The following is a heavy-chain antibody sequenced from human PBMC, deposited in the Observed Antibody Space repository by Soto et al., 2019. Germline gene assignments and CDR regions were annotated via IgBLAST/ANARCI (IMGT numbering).Heavy chain of an antibody. V-gene: IGHV5-51*01. D-gene: IGHD5-18*01. CDR2: IYPGDSDT. CDR1: GTNYW. Sequence: RGESLKISCRTSGTNYWIAWVRQRTGKGLEWLGIIYPGDSDTRYSPSFQGQVTISADKSINTTYLRWSTPKASDSGIYFCARGHYSFCSGTLDYGGQGTLVTVSS. CDR3: ARGHYSFCSGTLDY. J-gene: IGHJ4*02.